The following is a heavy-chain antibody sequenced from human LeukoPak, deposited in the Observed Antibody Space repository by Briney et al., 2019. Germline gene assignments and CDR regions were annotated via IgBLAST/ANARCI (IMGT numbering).Heavy chain of an antibody. J-gene: IGHJ5*02. CDR1: GGSFSGYY. V-gene: IGHV4-34*01. Sequence: PSETLSLTCAVYGGSFSGYYWSWIRQPPGKGLEWIGEINHSGSTNYNPSLKSRVTISVDTSKNQFSLKLSSVTAADTAVYYCASEGYCSSTSCRYNWFDPWGQGTLVTVSS. D-gene: IGHD2-2*01. CDR3: ASEGYCSSTSCRYNWFDP. CDR2: INHSGST.